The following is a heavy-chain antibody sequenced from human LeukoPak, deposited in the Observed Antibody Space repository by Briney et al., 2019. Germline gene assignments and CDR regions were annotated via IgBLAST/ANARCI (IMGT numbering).Heavy chain of an antibody. D-gene: IGHD6-13*01. CDR3: AKDGSSWPFFES. CDR1: GGSISSFY. Sequence: SETLSLTCTVSGGSISSFYWSWIRQPAGKGLEWIGRIYGSGTTNYNPALQSRVTMSVDTSKKQFSLKVTSVTAADTAVYYCAKDGSSWPFFESWGQGTLVTVSS. CDR2: IYGSGTT. J-gene: IGHJ4*02. V-gene: IGHV4-4*07.